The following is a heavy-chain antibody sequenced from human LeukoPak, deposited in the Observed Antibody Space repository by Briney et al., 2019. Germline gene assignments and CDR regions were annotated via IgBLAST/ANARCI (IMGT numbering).Heavy chain of an antibody. CDR2: INHSGST. D-gene: IGHD3-10*01. V-gene: IGHV4-34*01. J-gene: IGHJ6*02. Sequence: PSETLSLTCAVYGGSFSGYYWSWIRQPPGKGLEWIGEINHSGSTNYNPSLKSRVTISVDTSKNQFSLKLSSVTAADTAVYYCARISGGVYYYYYYGMDVWGQATTVTVSS. CDR3: ARISGGVYYYYYYGMDV. CDR1: GGSFSGYY.